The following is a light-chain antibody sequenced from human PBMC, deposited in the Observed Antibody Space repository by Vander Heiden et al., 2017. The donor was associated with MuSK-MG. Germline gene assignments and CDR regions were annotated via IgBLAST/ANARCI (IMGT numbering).Light chain of an antibody. Sequence: EILLTQSPATLSLSHGERATLSCRASQSVSSYFAWYQQKPGQAPRLLIYDASNRATGIPARFSGSGSGTDFTLTISSLEPEDFAVYYCQQRRHWPPGMTFGPGTKVDIK. CDR3: QQRRHWPPGMT. CDR2: DAS. CDR1: QSVSSY. V-gene: IGKV3-11*01. J-gene: IGKJ3*01.